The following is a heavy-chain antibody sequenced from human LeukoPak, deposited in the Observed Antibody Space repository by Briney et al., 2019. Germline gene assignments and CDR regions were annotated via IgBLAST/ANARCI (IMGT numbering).Heavy chain of an antibody. D-gene: IGHD1-26*01. CDR3: ARQSGGNAFDI. J-gene: IGHJ3*02. Sequence: GASLQISSKGSGPPFTSYWIGWGRPLPGKGLEWMGIIYPGDSDTRYSPSFQGQVTISGDKSISTAYLQWSRLKASDTAMYYCARQSGGNAFDIWGQGTMVTVSS. CDR1: GPPFTSYW. V-gene: IGHV5-51*01. CDR2: IYPGDSDT.